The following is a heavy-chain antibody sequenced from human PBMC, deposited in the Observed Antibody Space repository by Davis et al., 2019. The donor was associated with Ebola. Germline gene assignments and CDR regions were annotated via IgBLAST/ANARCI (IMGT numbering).Heavy chain of an antibody. V-gene: IGHV3-13*01. Sequence: GESLKISCAASGFTLSYYDFHWVRQFPGEGLEWVSAIGRADDTYYAGSVKGRFTISRDDAENSLYLQMNGLRAGDTAVYYCARELPYSSGGHNLYGLDVWGKGTTVTVSS. CDR1: GFTLSYYD. J-gene: IGHJ6*04. CDR2: IGRADDT. CDR3: ARELPYSSGGHNLYGLDV. D-gene: IGHD3-22*01.